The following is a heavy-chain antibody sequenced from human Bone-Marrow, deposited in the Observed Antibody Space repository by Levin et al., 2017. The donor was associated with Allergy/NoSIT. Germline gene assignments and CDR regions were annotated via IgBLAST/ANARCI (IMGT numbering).Heavy chain of an antibody. CDR1: GFTFSSYG. V-gene: IGHV3-33*01. CDR3: ARDLRGWLDY. Sequence: LSLTCAASGFTFSSYGMHWVRQAPGKGLEWVAVIWYDGSNKYYADSVKGRFTISRDNSKNTLYLQMNSLRAEDTAVYYCARDLRGWLDYWGQGTLVTVSS. CDR2: IWYDGSNK. J-gene: IGHJ4*02. D-gene: IGHD6-19*01.